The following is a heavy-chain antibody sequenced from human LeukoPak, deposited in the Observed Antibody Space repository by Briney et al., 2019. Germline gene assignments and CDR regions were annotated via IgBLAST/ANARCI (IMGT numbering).Heavy chain of an antibody. J-gene: IGHJ4*02. CDR1: GGSVSSGNYY. CDR3: ARHMYYDILTGYYYYYFDY. CDR2: IHYSGST. V-gene: IGHV4-39*01. Sequence: PSETLSLTCTVSGGSVSSGNYYWGWIRQPPGKGLEWIGSIHYSGSTYYNPPLKSRVTISVDTSKNQFSLKLSSVTAADTAVYYCARHMYYDILTGYYYYYFDYWGQGTLVTVSS. D-gene: IGHD3-9*01.